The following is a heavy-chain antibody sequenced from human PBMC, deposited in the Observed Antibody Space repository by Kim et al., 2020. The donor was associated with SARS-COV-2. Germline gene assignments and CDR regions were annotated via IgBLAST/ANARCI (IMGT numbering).Heavy chain of an antibody. CDR1: GGSFSGYY. Sequence: SETLSLTCAVYGGSFSGYYWSWIRQPPGKGLEWIGEINHSGSTNYNPSLKSRVTISVDTSKNQFSLKLSSVTAADTAVYYCARALLWFGESNSYYYGMDVGGQGTTVTVSS. CDR2: INHSGST. J-gene: IGHJ6*02. V-gene: IGHV4-34*01. D-gene: IGHD3-10*01. CDR3: ARALLWFGESNSYYYGMDV.